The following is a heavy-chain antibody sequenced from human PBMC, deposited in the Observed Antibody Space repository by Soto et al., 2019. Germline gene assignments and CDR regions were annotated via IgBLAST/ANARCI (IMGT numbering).Heavy chain of an antibody. CDR2: ISGSGGST. CDR1: GFTFSSYA. V-gene: IGHV3-23*01. J-gene: IGHJ5*02. D-gene: IGHD1-26*01. Sequence: EVQLLESGGGLVQPGGSLRLSCAASGFTFSSYAMSWVRQAPGKGLEWVSAISGSGGSTDYADSVQGRLTISGGNSKNALYLQMTSLMSDDTALYYCAAPQIVGATTGWCDPWGQGTLVTVSS. CDR3: AAPQIVGATTGWCDP.